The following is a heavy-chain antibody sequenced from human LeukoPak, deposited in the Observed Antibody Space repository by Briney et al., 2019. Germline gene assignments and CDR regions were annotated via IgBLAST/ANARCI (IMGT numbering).Heavy chain of an antibody. CDR3: ARGRSRSGAGY. J-gene: IGHJ4*02. CDR2: INHSGST. CDR1: GGSFSGYY. V-gene: IGHV4-34*01. D-gene: IGHD4/OR15-4a*01. Sequence: PSETLSLTCAVYGGSFSGYYWSWIRQPPGKGLEWIGEINHSGSTNYNPSLKSRVTISVDTSKNQFSLKLSSVTAADTAVYYCARGRSRSGAGYWGQGTLVTVSS.